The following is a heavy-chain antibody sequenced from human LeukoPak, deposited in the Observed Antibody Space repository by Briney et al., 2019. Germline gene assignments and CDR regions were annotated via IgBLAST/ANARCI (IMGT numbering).Heavy chain of an antibody. J-gene: IGHJ4*02. D-gene: IGHD3-22*01. V-gene: IGHV3-30*18. CDR2: ISYDGSNK. Sequence: GRSLRLSCAASGFTFSSYGMHWVRQAPGKGLEWVAVISYDGSNKYYADSVKGRFTISRDNSKNTLYLQMNSLRAEDTAVYYCAKEGQNYDSSGYSWRYFDYWGQGTLVTVSS. CDR3: AKEGQNYDSSGYSWRYFDY. CDR1: GFTFSSYG.